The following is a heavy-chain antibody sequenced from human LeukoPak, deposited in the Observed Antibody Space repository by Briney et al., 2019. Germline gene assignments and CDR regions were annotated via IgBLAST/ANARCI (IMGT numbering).Heavy chain of an antibody. J-gene: IGHJ4*02. V-gene: IGHV1-46*01. D-gene: IGHD5-18*01. CDR2: INPSGDFR. CDR3: ARYSYAEGGYYFDY. Sequence: GASVKVSCKASGYTFGTHWMHWVRQAPGQGLEWMGIINPSGDFRSYAQKFKGRVTVTRDTSTRTVYMELSDLRPDDTAVYYCARYSYAEGGYYFDYWGQGTLVTVSS. CDR1: GYTFGTHW.